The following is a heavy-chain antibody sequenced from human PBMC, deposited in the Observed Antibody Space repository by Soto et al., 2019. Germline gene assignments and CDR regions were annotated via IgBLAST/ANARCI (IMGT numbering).Heavy chain of an antibody. CDR3: ARLVGSGSYYLPTYYYYYMDV. Sequence: SETLSLTCTVSGGSISSYYWSWIRQPPGKGLEWIGYIYYSGSTNYNPSLKSRVTISVDTSKNQFSLKLSSVTAADTAVYYCARLVGSGSYYLPTYYYYYMDVWGKGTTVTVSS. V-gene: IGHV4-59*08. D-gene: IGHD3-10*01. CDR2: IYYSGST. CDR1: GGSISSYY. J-gene: IGHJ6*03.